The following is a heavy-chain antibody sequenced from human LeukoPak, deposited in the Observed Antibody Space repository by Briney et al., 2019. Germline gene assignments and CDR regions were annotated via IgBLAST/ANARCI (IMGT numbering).Heavy chain of an antibody. V-gene: IGHV1-69*13. J-gene: IGHJ6*02. Sequence: SVKVSCKASGGTFISYAISWVRQAPGQGLEWMGGIIPIFGTANYAQKFQGRVTITADESTSTAYMELSSLRSEDTAVYYCARGAHLPAYYYYGMDVWGQGTTVTVSS. CDR2: IIPIFGTA. CDR3: ARGAHLPAYYYYGMDV. D-gene: IGHD2-2*01. CDR1: GGTFISYA.